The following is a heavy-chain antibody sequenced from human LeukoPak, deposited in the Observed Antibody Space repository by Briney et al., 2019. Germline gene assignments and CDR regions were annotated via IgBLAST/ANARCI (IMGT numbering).Heavy chain of an antibody. CDR1: GFTFSSYW. CDR2: IKQDGSEK. J-gene: IGHJ4*02. D-gene: IGHD3-22*01. Sequence: PGGSLRLSCAASGFTFSSYWMSWVRQAPGKGLEWVANIKQDGSEKYYVDSVKGRFTISRDNAKNSLYLQMNSLRAEDTAVYYCAKYEPVFTMISGVDYWGQGTLVTVSS. CDR3: AKYEPVFTMISGVDY. V-gene: IGHV3-7*03.